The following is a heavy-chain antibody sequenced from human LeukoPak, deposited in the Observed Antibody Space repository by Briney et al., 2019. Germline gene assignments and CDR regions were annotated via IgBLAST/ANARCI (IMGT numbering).Heavy chain of an antibody. J-gene: IGHJ4*02. CDR3: ARVLGGSSSWSYFDY. D-gene: IGHD6-13*01. Sequence: ASVKVSCKASGYTFTGYYMHWVRQAPGQGLEWMGWINPNSGGTNYAQKFQGRVIMTRDTSISTAYMELSRLRSDDAAVYYCARVLGGSSSWSYFDYWGQGTLVTVSS. CDR1: GYTFTGYY. V-gene: IGHV1-2*02. CDR2: INPNSGGT.